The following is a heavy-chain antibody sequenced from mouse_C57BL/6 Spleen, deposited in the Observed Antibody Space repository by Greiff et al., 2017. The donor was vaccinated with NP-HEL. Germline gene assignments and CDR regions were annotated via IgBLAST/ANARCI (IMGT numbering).Heavy chain of an antibody. D-gene: IGHD2-5*01. CDR1: GYTFTDYN. J-gene: IGHJ3*01. Sequence: VQLQQSGPELVKPGASVKMSCKASGYTFTDYNMHWVKQSHGKSLEWIGYINPNNGGTSYNQKFKGKATLTVNKSSSTAYMELRSLTSEDSAVYYCAREAGYSNYAWLAYWGQGTLVTVSA. CDR3: AREAGYSNYAWLAY. CDR2: INPNNGGT. V-gene: IGHV1-22*01.